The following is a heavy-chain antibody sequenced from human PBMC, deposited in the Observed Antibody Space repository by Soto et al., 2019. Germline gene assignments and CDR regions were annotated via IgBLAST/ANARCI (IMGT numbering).Heavy chain of an antibody. D-gene: IGHD2-2*01. CDR2: INQDGSEE. CDR1: RFTFSTYW. V-gene: IGHV3-7*01. Sequence: GGSLRLSCVASRFTFSTYWMSWVRQAPGKGLEWVANINQDGSEEYYVDSVKGRFTISRDNANNSLFLQMTSLRADDTAVYYCARARGWNIVIIPAASDYWGQGTLVTVSS. CDR3: ARARGWNIVIIPAASDY. J-gene: IGHJ4*02.